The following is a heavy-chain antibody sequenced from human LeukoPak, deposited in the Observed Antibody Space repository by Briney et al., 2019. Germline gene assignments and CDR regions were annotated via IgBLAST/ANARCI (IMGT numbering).Heavy chain of an antibody. CDR1: GGTFSSYA. CDR2: IIPIFGTA. J-gene: IGHJ4*02. V-gene: IGHV1-69*05. Sequence: SVKVSCKASGGTFSSYAISWVRQAPGQGLEWMGRIIPIFGTANYAQKFQGRVTITTDESTSTAYMELSSLRSEDTAVYYCARDVMVRGVIIGGFDYWGQGTLVTVPS. CDR3: ARDVMVRGVIIGGFDY. D-gene: IGHD3-10*01.